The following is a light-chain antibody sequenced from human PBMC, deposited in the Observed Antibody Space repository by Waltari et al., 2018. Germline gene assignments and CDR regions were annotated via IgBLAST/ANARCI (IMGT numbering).Light chain of an antibody. CDR3: QSADTSIANVV. J-gene: IGLJ3*02. V-gene: IGLV3-25*03. Sequence: QQRPGQAPLLLIFKDKERPSGIPERFSGSSSGKTVTLTITSVQAEDEADYFCQSADTSIANVVFGGGTKLTVL. CDR2: KDK.